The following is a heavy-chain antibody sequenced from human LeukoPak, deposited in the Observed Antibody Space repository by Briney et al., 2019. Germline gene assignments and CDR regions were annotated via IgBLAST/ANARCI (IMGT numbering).Heavy chain of an antibody. J-gene: IGHJ3*02. Sequence: PSETLSLTCAVSGYSISSGYYWGWIRQPPGKGLEWIGCMYQSGNTYFNPSLKSRVTISVDKTKNQFSLKVRSATAADTALYYCARQDGYCSGGDCYAMPFDIWGQGTMVTVSS. CDR3: ARQDGYCSGGDCYAMPFDI. CDR2: MYQSGNT. CDR1: GYSISSGYY. D-gene: IGHD2-15*01. V-gene: IGHV4-38-2*01.